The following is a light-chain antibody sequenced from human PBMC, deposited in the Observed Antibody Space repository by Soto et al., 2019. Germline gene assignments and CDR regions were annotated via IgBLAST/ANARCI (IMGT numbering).Light chain of an antibody. Sequence: DIQMTQSPSTLSASVGARVTITCRARQNINSWLAWYPQKPGKAPKLLIYAASSLESGVPSRFSGSRSGTEFTLTISSLQPDDFATYYCQQYDANPWTFGQGTKVEIK. CDR3: QQYDANPWT. CDR1: QNINSW. V-gene: IGKV1-5*01. CDR2: AAS. J-gene: IGKJ1*01.